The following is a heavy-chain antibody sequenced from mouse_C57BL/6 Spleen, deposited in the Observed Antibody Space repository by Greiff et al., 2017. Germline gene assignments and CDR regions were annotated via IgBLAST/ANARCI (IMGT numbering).Heavy chain of an antibody. J-gene: IGHJ4*01. CDR2: IDPNSGGT. CDR3: ARANQGDY. Sequence: QVQLQQPGAELVQPGASVKLSCKASGYTFTSSWMHWVKQRPGRGLEWLGRIDPNSGGTKYNEKVKSKATLTVDTPSSTAYMQLSSLTSEYSAVYYCARANQGDYWGQGTSVTVSS. V-gene: IGHV1-72*01. CDR1: GYTFTSSW.